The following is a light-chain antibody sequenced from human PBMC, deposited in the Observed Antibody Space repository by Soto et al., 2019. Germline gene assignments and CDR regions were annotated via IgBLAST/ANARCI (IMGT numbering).Light chain of an antibody. CDR2: GAS. Sequence: EIVLTQSPATLSLSPGERATLSCRASQSVSSYLAWYQQKPGQAPRLLISGASTRATGVPARFSGSGSGTDFTLTISSLEPEDFAVYYCQQYNNWPPWTFGQGTKVDIK. CDR3: QQYNNWPPWT. CDR1: QSVSSY. J-gene: IGKJ1*01. V-gene: IGKV3-11*01.